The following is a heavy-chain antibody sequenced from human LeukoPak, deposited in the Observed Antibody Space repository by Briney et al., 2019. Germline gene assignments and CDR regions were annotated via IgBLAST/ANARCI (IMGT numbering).Heavy chain of an antibody. Sequence: SETLSLTCTVSGGSISSYYWSWIRQPPGKGLEWIGYIYYSGSTNYNPSLKSRVTISVDTSKNQFSLKLSSVTAADTAVYYCASKYYYDSSGYYPFDYWGQGTLVTVAS. CDR2: IYYSGST. J-gene: IGHJ4*02. V-gene: IGHV4-59*08. CDR1: GGSISSYY. CDR3: ASKYYYDSSGYYPFDY. D-gene: IGHD3-22*01.